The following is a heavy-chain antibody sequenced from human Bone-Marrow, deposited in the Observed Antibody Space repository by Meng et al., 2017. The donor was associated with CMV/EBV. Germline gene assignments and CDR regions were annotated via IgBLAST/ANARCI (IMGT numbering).Heavy chain of an antibody. CDR1: YY. Sequence: YYWSWIRQPPGKGLEWIGEINHSGSTNYNPSLKSRVTISVDTSKNQFSLKLSSVTAADTAVYYCARGVTYYDILTGYFKRIIGWLDPWGQGTLVTVSS. J-gene: IGHJ5*02. CDR3: ARGVTYYDILTGYFKRIIGWLDP. V-gene: IGHV4-34*01. CDR2: INHSGST. D-gene: IGHD3-9*01.